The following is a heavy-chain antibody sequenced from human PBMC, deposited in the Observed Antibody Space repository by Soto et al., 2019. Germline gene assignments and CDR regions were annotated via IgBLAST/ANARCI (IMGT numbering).Heavy chain of an antibody. CDR3: ARDPHIVVVNGAFAI. CDR1: GFTFSSYA. D-gene: IGHD2-21*01. V-gene: IGHV3-30*04. J-gene: IGHJ3*02. Sequence: QVQLVESGGGVVQPGRSLRLSCAASGFTFSSYAMHWVRQAPGKGLEWVAVISYDGSNKYYADSVKGRFTISRYNSKNTLYLQMNSLRAEDTAVYYCARDPHIVVVNGAFAICGEGTMVTVSS. CDR2: ISYDGSNK.